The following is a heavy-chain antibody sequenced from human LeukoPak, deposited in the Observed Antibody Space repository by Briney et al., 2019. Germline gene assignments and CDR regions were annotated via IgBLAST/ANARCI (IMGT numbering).Heavy chain of an antibody. CDR2: IRMSGGST. V-gene: IGHV3-23*01. D-gene: IGHD3-16*01. CDR3: AKGGGITRPYFDY. J-gene: IGHJ4*02. CDR1: GFTFSSYA. Sequence: GGPLRLSCAASGFTFSSYAMSWVRQAPGKGLEWVSTIRMSGGSTYYADSVKGRFTISRDNSKNTLHLQMNSRRAEDTAVYYCAKGGGITRPYFDYWGQGTLITVSS.